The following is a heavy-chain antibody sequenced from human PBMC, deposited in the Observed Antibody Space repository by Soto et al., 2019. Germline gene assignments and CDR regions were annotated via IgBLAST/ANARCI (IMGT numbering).Heavy chain of an antibody. J-gene: IGHJ5*02. CDR3: ARGRDGYNQGWFDP. D-gene: IGHD5-12*01. Sequence: SETLSLTCTVSGGSISSDYWSWIRQPAGKGLEWIGRMYTSGSTNYNPSLKSRVTMSVDTSKNQFSLQLSSVTAAATAVSFCARGRDGYNQGWFDPWGQGPLGTASP. CDR2: MYTSGST. CDR1: GGSISSDY. V-gene: IGHV4-4*07.